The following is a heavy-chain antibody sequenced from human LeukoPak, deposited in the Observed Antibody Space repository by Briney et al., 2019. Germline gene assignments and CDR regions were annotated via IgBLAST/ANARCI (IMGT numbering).Heavy chain of an antibody. Sequence: ASVKVSCKASGYTFTSYDINWVRQATGQGLEWMGWINAGNGNTKYSQKFQGRVTITRDTSASTAYMELSSLRSEDTAGYYCARGLYYGDFRGYFDYWGQGTLVTVSS. V-gene: IGHV1-3*01. CDR3: ARGLYYGDFRGYFDY. D-gene: IGHD4-17*01. CDR2: INAGNGNT. CDR1: GYTFTSYD. J-gene: IGHJ4*02.